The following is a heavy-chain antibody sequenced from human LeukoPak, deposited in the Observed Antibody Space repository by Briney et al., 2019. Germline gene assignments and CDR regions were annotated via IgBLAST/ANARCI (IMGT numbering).Heavy chain of an antibody. CDR1: ENTFTNYY. V-gene: IGHV1-8*01. CDR2: MNPNSGNT. CDR3: ARGWGGLWFGEFRAFDI. J-gene: IGHJ3*02. Sequence: ASVKVSCKASENTFTNYYMHWVRQAPGQGLEWMGWMNPNSGNTGYAQKFQGRVTMTRNTSISTAYMELSSLRSEDTAVYYCARGWGGLWFGEFRAFDIWGQGTMVTVSS. D-gene: IGHD3-10*01.